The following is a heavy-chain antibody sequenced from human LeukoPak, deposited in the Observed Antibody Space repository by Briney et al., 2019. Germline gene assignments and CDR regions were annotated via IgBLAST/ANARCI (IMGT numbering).Heavy chain of an antibody. CDR3: ARYYYDSSGYLYYFDY. Sequence: GGSLRLSCAASGFTFDDYGMSWVRQAPGKGLEWVSGINWNGGSTGYADSVKGRFTISRDNDKNSLYLQMNSLRAEDTALYYCARYYYDSSGYLYYFDYWGQGTLVTVSS. CDR1: GFTFDDYG. CDR2: INWNGGST. D-gene: IGHD3-22*01. J-gene: IGHJ4*02. V-gene: IGHV3-20*04.